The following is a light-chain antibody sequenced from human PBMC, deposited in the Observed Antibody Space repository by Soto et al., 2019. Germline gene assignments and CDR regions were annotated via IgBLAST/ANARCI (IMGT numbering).Light chain of an antibody. V-gene: IGLV1-51*01. CDR3: GTWDNSLSVFYV. CDR1: SSNIVNNY. Sequence: QSVLTQPPSVSAAPGQNVTISCSGTSSNIVNNYVSWYQHLPGTAPKILIYDDNKRPSGIPDPFSGFKSGTSATLGITGLQTGDEADYYCGTWDNSLSVFYVFGSGTEVTVL. CDR2: DDN. J-gene: IGLJ1*01.